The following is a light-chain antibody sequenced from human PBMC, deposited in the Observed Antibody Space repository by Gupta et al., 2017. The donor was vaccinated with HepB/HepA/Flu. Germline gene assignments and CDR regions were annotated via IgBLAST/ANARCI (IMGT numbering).Light chain of an antibody. J-gene: IGKJ1*01. Sequence: DIVMTQSPLSLPVTPGEPASISCRSNQSLMHSNGYNYLDWYLQKPGQSPQLLIFLGSNRASGIPDRFSGSGSGTDFTLKISKVEAEDFGVYYCMQGLQSLTFGQGTKVEIK. CDR1: QSLMHSNGYNY. CDR3: MQGLQSLT. CDR2: LGS. V-gene: IGKV2-28*01.